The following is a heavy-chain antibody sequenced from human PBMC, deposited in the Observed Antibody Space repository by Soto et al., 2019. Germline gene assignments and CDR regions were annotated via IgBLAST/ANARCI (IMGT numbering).Heavy chain of an antibody. Sequence: GASVKVSCKASGYTFTSYYMHWVRQAPGQGLEWMGIINPSGGSTSYAQKFQGRVTMTRDTSTSTVYMELSSLRSEDTAVYYCARDWYCSGGSCYTSKTTYYYYGMDVWGQGTKVTVYS. D-gene: IGHD2-15*01. J-gene: IGHJ6*02. CDR2: INPSGGST. CDR1: GYTFTSYY. V-gene: IGHV1-46*01. CDR3: ARDWYCSGGSCYTSKTTYYYYGMDV.